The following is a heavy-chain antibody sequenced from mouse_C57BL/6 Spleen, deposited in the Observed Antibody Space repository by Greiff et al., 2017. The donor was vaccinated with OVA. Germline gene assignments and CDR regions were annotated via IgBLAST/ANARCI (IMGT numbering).Heavy chain of an antibody. V-gene: IGHV1-78*01. J-gene: IGHJ4*01. D-gene: IGHD1-1*01. CDR2: IYPRDGST. CDR3: ARGSYYGRYAMDY. CDR1: GYTFTDHT. Sequence: VQLQQSDAELVKPGASVKISCTVSGYTFTDHTIHWMKQTPEQGLEWIGYIYPRDGSTKYTEKFKGKATLTADKSSSTAYMQLNSLTSEDSAVYFCARGSYYGRYAMDYWGQGTSVTVSS.